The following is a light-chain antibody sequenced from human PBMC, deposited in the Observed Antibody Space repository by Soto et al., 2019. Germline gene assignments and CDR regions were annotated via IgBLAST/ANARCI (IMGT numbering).Light chain of an antibody. CDR3: QQRSNWPPAIT. CDR2: DTS. Sequence: EIVLMQSPGTLSLSPGEGATLSCRASQSVNSNYLAWYQQKPGQAPTVLIFDTSRRATGVPDRFSGSGSGTDFTLTISSLEPEDFAVYYCQQRSNWPPAITFGQGTRLEIK. J-gene: IGKJ5*01. V-gene: IGKV3D-20*02. CDR1: QSVNSNY.